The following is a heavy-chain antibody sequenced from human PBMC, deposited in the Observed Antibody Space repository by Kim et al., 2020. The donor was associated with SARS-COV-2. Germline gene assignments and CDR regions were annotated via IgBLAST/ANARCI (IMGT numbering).Heavy chain of an antibody. CDR1: GFTFSSYA. V-gene: IGHV3-23*01. CDR3: AKDLVPQWLLPSFDY. J-gene: IGHJ4*02. CDR2: ISGSGGST. D-gene: IGHD3-22*01. Sequence: GGSLRLSCAASGFTFSSYAMSWVRQAPGKGLEWVSAISGSGGSTYYADSVKGRFTISRDNSKNTLYLQMNSLRAEDTAVYYCAKDLVPQWLLPSFDYWGQGTLVTVSS.